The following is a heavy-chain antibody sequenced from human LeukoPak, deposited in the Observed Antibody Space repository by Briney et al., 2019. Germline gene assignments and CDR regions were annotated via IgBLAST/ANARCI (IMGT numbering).Heavy chain of an antibody. D-gene: IGHD6-6*01. CDR3: ARGRGSSSSRVAYYYYYMDV. J-gene: IGHJ6*03. CDR1: VGSFTDYY. Sequence: SETLSLTCAVYVGSFTDYYWSWIRQPPGKGLEWIGEINHSGDTNYNPSLKSRVTLSVDTSKNQFSLTVISVTAADTAVYFCARGRGSSSSRVAYYYYYMDVWGKGTTVTVSS. CDR2: INHSGDT. V-gene: IGHV4-34*01.